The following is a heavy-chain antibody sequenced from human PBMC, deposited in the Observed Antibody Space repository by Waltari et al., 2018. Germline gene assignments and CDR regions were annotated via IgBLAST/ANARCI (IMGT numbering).Heavy chain of an antibody. D-gene: IGHD6-19*01. CDR2: IWFDGSNQ. CDR3: VTDPPGSGWSFDS. CDR1: GFTFNTYA. J-gene: IGHJ4*02. V-gene: IGHV3-33*01. Sequence: QVQLVESGGGVVQPGRSLRRSCAASGFTFNTYAMHWVRQAPGKGLEWVAMIWFDGSNQHYADSVKGRFTISRDNSKNTLYLQMNSLRAEDTAVYYCVTDPPGSGWSFDSWGQGTLVTVSS.